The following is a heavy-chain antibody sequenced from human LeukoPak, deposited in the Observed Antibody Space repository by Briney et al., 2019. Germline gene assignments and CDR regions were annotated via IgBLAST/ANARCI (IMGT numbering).Heavy chain of an antibody. J-gene: IGHJ6*02. D-gene: IGHD3-10*01. CDR2: INPSGGST. CDR3: AREGSYGSGSYWLYYYYYYGMDV. Sequence: ASVKVSCKASGYTFTSYYMHWVRQAPGQGLEWMGIINPSGGSTSYAQKFQGRVTMTRDTSTSTVYMELSSLRSEDTAVYYCAREGSYGSGSYWLYYYYYYGMDVWGQGTTVTVSS. CDR1: GYTFTSYY. V-gene: IGHV1-46*01.